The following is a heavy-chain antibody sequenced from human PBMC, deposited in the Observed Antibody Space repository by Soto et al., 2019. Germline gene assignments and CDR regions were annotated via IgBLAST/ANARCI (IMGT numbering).Heavy chain of an antibody. D-gene: IGHD1-26*01. CDR2: IYFTGST. CDR1: GDSISSGGYY. CDR3: AREGGSYSSFFDF. Sequence: QVQLQESGPGLVKPSQTLSLTCSVSGDSISSGGYYWSWIRQLPGKGLEWIGYIYFTGSTTYDASLKGRVTTSVDTSKNQFSLKMTSMAVADTAVYYCAREGGSYSSFFDFWGQGILVTVSS. J-gene: IGHJ4*02. V-gene: IGHV4-31*03.